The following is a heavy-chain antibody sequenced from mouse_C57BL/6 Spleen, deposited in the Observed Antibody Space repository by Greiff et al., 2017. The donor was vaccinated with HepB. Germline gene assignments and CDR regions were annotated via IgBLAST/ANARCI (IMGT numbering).Heavy chain of an antibody. J-gene: IGHJ4*01. CDR2: IDPANGNT. V-gene: IGHV14-3*01. CDR3: ARPITTVVATDAMDY. Sequence: VTLKESVAELVRPGASVKLSCTASGFNIKNTYMHWVKQRPEQGLEWIGRIDPANGNTKYAPKFQGKATITADTSSNTAYLQLSSLTSEDTAIYYCARPITTVVATDAMDYWGQGTSVTVSS. CDR1: GFNIKNTY. D-gene: IGHD1-1*01.